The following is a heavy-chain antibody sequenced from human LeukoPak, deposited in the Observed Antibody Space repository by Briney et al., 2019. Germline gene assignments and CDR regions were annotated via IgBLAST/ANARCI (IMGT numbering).Heavy chain of an antibody. V-gene: IGHV3-74*01. CDR3: ARGPNSNWSGLDF. D-gene: IGHD6-6*01. J-gene: IGHJ4*02. Sequence: GGSLRLSCTASGFPFSGHWMHWARQLPGKGLVWVSRISPTGSTTSYADSVKGRFTVSRDNAKNTLYLQVNNLRAEDTAVYYCARGPNSNWSGLDFWGQGTLLTVSS. CDR2: ISPTGSTT. CDR1: GFPFSGHW.